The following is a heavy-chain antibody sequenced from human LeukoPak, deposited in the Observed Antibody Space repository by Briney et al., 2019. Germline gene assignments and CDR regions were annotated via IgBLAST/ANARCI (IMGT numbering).Heavy chain of an antibody. D-gene: IGHD3/OR15-3a*01. CDR2: ISAYNGNT. CDR1: GYTFTSYG. Sequence: ASVKVSCKASGYTFTSYGISWVRQAPGQGLEWMGWISAYNGNTNYAQKLQGRVTMTTDTSTSTAYMELRSLRSDDTAVYYCARDGPLDVNLGHFDYWGQGTLVTVSS. J-gene: IGHJ4*02. V-gene: IGHV1-18*01. CDR3: ARDGPLDVNLGHFDY.